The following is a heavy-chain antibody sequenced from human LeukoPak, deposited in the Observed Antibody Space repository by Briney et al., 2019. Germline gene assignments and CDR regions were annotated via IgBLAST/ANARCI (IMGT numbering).Heavy chain of an antibody. V-gene: IGHV3-74*01. CDR3: TRDGYCSSSSCYPDY. CDR2: LNRDGSST. J-gene: IGHJ4*02. D-gene: IGHD2-2*01. CDR1: GFTFSSYW. Sequence: GGSLRLSCAASGFTFSSYWMRWVRQVLGKGLVWVSRLNRDGSSTSYADSVKGRFTISRDNAKNTLYLQMNSLRVEDTAVYYCTRDGYCSSSSCYPDYWGQGTLVTVSS.